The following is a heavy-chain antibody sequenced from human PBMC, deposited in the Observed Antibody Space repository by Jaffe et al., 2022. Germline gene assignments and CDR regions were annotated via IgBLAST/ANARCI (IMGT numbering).Heavy chain of an antibody. CDR3: ARLLPPFGVVWGDY. V-gene: IGHV4-39*01. J-gene: IGHJ4*02. CDR1: GGSISSSSYY. CDR2: IYYSGST. Sequence: QLQLQESGPGLVKPSETLSLTCTVSGGSISSSSYYWGWIRQPPGKGLEWIGSIYYSGSTYYNPSLKSRVTISVDTSKNQFSLKLSSVTAADTAVYYCARLLPPFGVVWGDYWGQGTLVTVSS. D-gene: IGHD3-3*01.